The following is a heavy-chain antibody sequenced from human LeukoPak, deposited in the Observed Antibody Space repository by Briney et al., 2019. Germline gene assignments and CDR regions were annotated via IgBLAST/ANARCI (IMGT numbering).Heavy chain of an antibody. CDR3: AKDREAD. D-gene: IGHD6-13*01. J-gene: IGHJ4*02. Sequence: GGSLTLSCAASGFTFSSYAMSWVRQAPGKGLEWVSATSGSGGNTYYADSVKGRFTISIDNSKNTPYLQMNSLRAEDTAVYYCAKDREADWGQGTLVTVSS. CDR1: GFTFSSYA. CDR2: TSGSGGNT. V-gene: IGHV3-23*01.